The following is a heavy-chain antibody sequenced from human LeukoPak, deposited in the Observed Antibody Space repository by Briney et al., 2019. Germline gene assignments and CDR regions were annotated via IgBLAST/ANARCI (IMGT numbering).Heavy chain of an antibody. CDR1: GGSISSYY. CDR3: VAFRITMVRGVIDDY. CDR2: IYYSGST. V-gene: IGHV4-59*01. Sequence: SETLSLTCTVSGGSISSYYWSWIRQPPGKGLEWIGYIYYSGSTNYNPSLKSRVTISVDTPKNQFSLKLSSVTAADTAVYYCVAFRITMVRGVIDDYWGQGTLVTVSS. J-gene: IGHJ4*02. D-gene: IGHD3-10*01.